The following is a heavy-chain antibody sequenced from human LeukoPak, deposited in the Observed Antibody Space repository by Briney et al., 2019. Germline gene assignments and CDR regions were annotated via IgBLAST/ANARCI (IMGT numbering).Heavy chain of an antibody. J-gene: IGHJ5*02. CDR2: IIPIFGTA. Sequence: ASVKVSCKASGGTFSSYAISWVRQAPGQGLEWMGGIIPIFGTANYAQKFQGRVTITADESTSTAYMELSSLRSEDTAVYYCAYRKVYAKTNWFDPWGQGTPVTVSS. D-gene: IGHD2-8*01. V-gene: IGHV1-69*13. CDR3: AYRKVYAKTNWFDP. CDR1: GGTFSSYA.